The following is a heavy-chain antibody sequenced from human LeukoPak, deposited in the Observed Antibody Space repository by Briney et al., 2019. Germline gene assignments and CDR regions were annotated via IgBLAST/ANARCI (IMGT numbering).Heavy chain of an antibody. CDR1: GYTFTGYY. J-gene: IGHJ4*02. Sequence: ASVKVSCKASGYTFTGYYIHWVRQAPGQGLEWMGSINPNSGGTNYAQKFQGRVTMTRDTSISTAYMDLSSLRSDDTAVYYCARDLGEVFDRSGRDYWGQGTLVTVSS. CDR2: INPNSGGT. V-gene: IGHV1-2*02. CDR3: ARDLGEVFDRSGRDY. D-gene: IGHD3-22*01.